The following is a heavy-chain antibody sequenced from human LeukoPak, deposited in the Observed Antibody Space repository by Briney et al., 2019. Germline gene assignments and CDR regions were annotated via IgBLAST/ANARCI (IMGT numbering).Heavy chain of an antibody. D-gene: IGHD2-15*01. V-gene: IGHV3-15*01. CDR1: GFTFSNAW. CDR2: IKSKTDGGTT. J-gene: IGHJ4*02. CDR3: YTEGVVAARSEIDY. Sequence: GGSLRLSCAASGFTFSNAWMSWVRQAPGKGLEWVGRIKSKTDGGTTDYAAPVKGRFTISRDDSKNTLYLQMNSLKTEDTAVYYCYTEGVVAARSEIDYWGQGTLVTVSS.